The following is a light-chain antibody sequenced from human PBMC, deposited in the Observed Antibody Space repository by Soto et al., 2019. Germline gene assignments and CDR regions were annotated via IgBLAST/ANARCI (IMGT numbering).Light chain of an antibody. J-gene: IGKJ1*01. CDR2: AQS. CDR1: QGIRND. CDR3: QQSYSAPQT. V-gene: IGKV1-39*01. Sequence: QVTQSPSSLSSSLGDTVTMTCLASQGIRNDLGWYQQEPGKAPKLLIYAQSNLQSGVPSRFTGSRSGTAFSLTITSLQVEDFATYYCQQSYSAPQTFGQGTKVDI.